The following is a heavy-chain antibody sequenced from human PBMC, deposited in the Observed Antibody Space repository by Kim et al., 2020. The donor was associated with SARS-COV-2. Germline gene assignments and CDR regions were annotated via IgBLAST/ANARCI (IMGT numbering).Heavy chain of an antibody. J-gene: IGHJ5*02. CDR3: ARSVSSSWYLNVWFDP. CDR2: MNPNSGNT. Sequence: ASVKVSCKASGYTFTSYDINWVRQATGQGLEWMGWMNPNSGNTGYAQKFQGRVTMTRNTSISTAYMELSSLRSEDTAVYYCARSVSSSWYLNVWFDPWGQGTLVPVSS. CDR1: GYTFTSYD. D-gene: IGHD6-13*01. V-gene: IGHV1-8*01.